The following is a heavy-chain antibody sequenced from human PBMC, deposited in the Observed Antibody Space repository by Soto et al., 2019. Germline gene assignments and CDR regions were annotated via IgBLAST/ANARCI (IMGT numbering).Heavy chain of an antibody. Sequence: QVRLVQSGAEVKKPGSSVKLSCKVSGGNSNSYSIAWVRQAPGQGLQWLGTIVPLSGTPDRAQQFQARVTITADTSTNTAYLELSSLRSEDTAIYYCARDWRQMSRGGFFDYWGQGSLVTISS. J-gene: IGHJ4*02. CDR3: ARDWRQMSRGGFFDY. V-gene: IGHV1-69*06. CDR1: GGNSNSYS. CDR2: IVPLSGTP. D-gene: IGHD3-16*01.